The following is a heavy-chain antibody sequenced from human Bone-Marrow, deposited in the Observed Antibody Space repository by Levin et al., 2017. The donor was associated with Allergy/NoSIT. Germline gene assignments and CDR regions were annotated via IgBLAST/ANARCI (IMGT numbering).Heavy chain of an antibody. Sequence: ASETLSLTCTVSGGSISGYFWSWIRQAPGKGLEWVGYADSTGSTKYNPSLKSRVTISVDTSENQFSLKLTSVTVADAAVYYCARDRIAVSANWFDSWGQGTLVTVSS. V-gene: IGHV4-59*01. CDR2: ADSTGST. D-gene: IGHD6-19*01. CDR1: GGSISGYF. J-gene: IGHJ5*01. CDR3: ARDRIAVSANWFDS.